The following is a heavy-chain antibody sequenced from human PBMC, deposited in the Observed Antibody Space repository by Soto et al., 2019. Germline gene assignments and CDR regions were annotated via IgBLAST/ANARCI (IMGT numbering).Heavy chain of an antibody. CDR2: ISAYSGNT. Sequence: QVQLVQSGAEVKKPGASVKVSCKASGYTFTTYAVNWVRQAPGQGLEWVGWISAYSGNTNYAQKFHGRVTMTIDTSTSTIYMELSSLTPDDTAMYYCARDQVVLDYWGQGTRVTVSS. J-gene: IGHJ4*02. V-gene: IGHV1-18*01. CDR3: ARDQVVLDY. CDR1: GYTFTTYA.